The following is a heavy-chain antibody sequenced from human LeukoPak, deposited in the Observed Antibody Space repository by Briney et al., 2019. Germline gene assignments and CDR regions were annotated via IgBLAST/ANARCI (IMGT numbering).Heavy chain of an antibody. CDR3: ASDVEMATIYESY. CDR2: IYSGGST. D-gene: IGHD5-24*01. CDR1: GFTVSSNY. V-gene: IGHV3-66*02. J-gene: IGHJ4*02. Sequence: GGSLRLSCAASGFTVSSNYMSWVRQAPGKGPEWVSVIYSGGSTYYADSVKGRFTISRDNSKNTLYLRMNSLRAEDTAVYYCASDVEMATIYESYWGQGTLVTVSS.